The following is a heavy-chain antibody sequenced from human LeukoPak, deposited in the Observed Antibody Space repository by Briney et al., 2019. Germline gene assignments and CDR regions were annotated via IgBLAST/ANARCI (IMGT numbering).Heavy chain of an antibody. CDR2: INPNSGGT. J-gene: IGHJ4*02. Sequence: GASVKVSCKASGYTFTGYYMHWVRQAPGQGLEWMGWINPNSGGTNYAQKFQGRVTMTRDTSISTAYMELSRLRSDDTAVYYCAREYCSSTGCYYGGDYWGQGTLVTVSS. CDR3: AREYCSSTGCYYGGDY. V-gene: IGHV1-2*02. CDR1: GYTFTGYY. D-gene: IGHD2-2*01.